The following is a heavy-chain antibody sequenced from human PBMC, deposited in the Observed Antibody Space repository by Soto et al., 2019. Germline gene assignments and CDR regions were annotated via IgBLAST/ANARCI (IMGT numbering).Heavy chain of an antibody. CDR1: GFTFSSYW. J-gene: IGHJ5*02. D-gene: IGHD7-27*01. Sequence: GGSLRLSCAASGFTFSSYWMSWVRQAPGKGLEWVANIKQDGSEKYYVDSVKGRFTISRDNAKNSLYLQMNSLRAEDTAVYYCARDAPTQRGDWGNHWGQGTLVTVSS. CDR3: ARDAPTQRGDWGNH. CDR2: IKQDGSEK. V-gene: IGHV3-7*01.